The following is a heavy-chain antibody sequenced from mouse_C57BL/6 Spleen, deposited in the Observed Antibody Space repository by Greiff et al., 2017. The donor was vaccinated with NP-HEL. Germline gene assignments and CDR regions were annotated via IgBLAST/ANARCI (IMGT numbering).Heavy chain of an antibody. CDR3: ARRSTTVVAYYFDY. Sequence: VQLQQSGAELARPGASVKLSCKASGYTFTSYGISWVKQRTGQGLEWIGEIYPRSGNTYYNEKFKGKATLTADKSSSTAYMELRSLTSEDSAVYFCARRSTTVVAYYFDYWGQGTTLTVSS. J-gene: IGHJ2*01. D-gene: IGHD1-1*01. V-gene: IGHV1-81*01. CDR2: IYPRSGNT. CDR1: GYTFTSYG.